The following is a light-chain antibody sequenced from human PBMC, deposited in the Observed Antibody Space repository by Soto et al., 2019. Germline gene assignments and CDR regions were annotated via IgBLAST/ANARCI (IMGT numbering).Light chain of an antibody. Sequence: IKMTQSPSSLSAYVGGGVTITCQASQDIDKYLNWYQQKPGKAPKIMIDDVSNLETGVPSRFSGSGSGTHFTFTIASLQPEDTAIYYCQQYYDLPITLGQGTRLEIK. V-gene: IGKV1-33*01. CDR2: DVS. CDR1: QDIDKY. CDR3: QQYYDLPIT. J-gene: IGKJ5*01.